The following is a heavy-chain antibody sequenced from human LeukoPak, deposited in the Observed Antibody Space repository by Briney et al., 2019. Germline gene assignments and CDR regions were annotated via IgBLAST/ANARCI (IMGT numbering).Heavy chain of an antibody. CDR3: ARDRSKVTAYDDALDI. CDR1: EFTFSSYE. Sequence: GGSLRLSCAASEFTFSSYELNWVRQAPGKGLEWVSYISYICSTQHYADSVKGRFTIPRDNAKNSLYLQMNSLPPEDTALYYCARDRSKVTAYDDALDIWGQRTMVIVCS. D-gene: IGHD2-21*02. V-gene: IGHV3-48*03. J-gene: IGHJ3*02. CDR2: ISYICSTQ.